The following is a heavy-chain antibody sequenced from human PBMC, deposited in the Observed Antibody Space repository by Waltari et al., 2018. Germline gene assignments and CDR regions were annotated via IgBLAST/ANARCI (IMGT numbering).Heavy chain of an antibody. V-gene: IGHV4-61*01. CDR1: GGSVKSASYY. D-gene: IGHD6-19*01. Sequence: QVQLQESGPGLVKPSETLSLTCTVSGGSVKSASYYWTWIQQPPGKGLEWIAYIYYSGSTNYNPSLKSRVTISVDTSKNQFSLNLYSVTAADTAVYYCARGAGAVAGHTYFDYWGQGTLVTVSS. CDR3: ARGAGAVAGHTYFDY. CDR2: IYYSGST. J-gene: IGHJ4*02.